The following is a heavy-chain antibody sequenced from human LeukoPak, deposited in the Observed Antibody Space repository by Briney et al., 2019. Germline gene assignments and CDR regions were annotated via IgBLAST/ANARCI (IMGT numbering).Heavy chain of an antibody. V-gene: IGHV1-46*01. CDR1: GYTFTSYY. CDR2: INPSGGST. Sequence: ASVKVSCKASGYTFTSYYMHWVRQAPGQGLEWMGIINPSGGSTSYAQKFQGRVTMTRDTSTSTAYMELSRLRSDDTAVYYCARPVAGDGTAAAQFDYWGQGTLVTVSS. CDR3: ARPVAGDGTAAAQFDY. J-gene: IGHJ4*02. D-gene: IGHD6-13*01.